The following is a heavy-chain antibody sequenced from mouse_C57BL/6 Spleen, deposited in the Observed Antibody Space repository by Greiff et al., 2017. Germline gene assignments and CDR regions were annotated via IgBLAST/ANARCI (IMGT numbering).Heavy chain of an antibody. Sequence: VQLQQSGPELVKPGASVKISCKASGYTFTDYYMNWVKQSHGKSLEWIGDINPNNGGTSYNQKFKGKATLTVDKSSSTAYMELRSLTSEDAAVYYCARLDYGSSYWGQGTTLTVSS. J-gene: IGHJ2*01. CDR3: ARLDYGSSY. V-gene: IGHV1-26*01. CDR2: INPNNGGT. D-gene: IGHD1-1*01. CDR1: GYTFTDYY.